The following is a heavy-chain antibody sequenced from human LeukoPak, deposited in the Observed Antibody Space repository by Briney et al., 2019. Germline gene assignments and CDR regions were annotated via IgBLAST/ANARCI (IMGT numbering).Heavy chain of an antibody. CDR3: ARDGGGATYYYGSGSYYFNGMDV. Sequence: GRSLRLSCAASGFTFSSYGMHWVRQAPGKGLEWVAVIWYDGSNKYYADSVKGRFTISRDNSKNTLNLQMNSLRAEDTAVYYCARDGGGATYYYGSGSYYFNGMDVWGKGTTVTVSS. D-gene: IGHD3-10*01. V-gene: IGHV3-33*01. CDR1: GFTFSSYG. J-gene: IGHJ6*04. CDR2: IWYDGSNK.